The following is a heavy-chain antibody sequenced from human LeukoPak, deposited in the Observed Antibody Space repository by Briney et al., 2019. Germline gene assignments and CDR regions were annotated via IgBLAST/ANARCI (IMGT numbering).Heavy chain of an antibody. V-gene: IGHV1-69*05. J-gene: IGHJ4*02. CDR2: IIPIFGTA. D-gene: IGHD1-26*01. CDR1: GGTFSSYA. CDR3: ASPPLSSAMYYAH. Sequence: ASVKVSCKVSGGTFSSYAISWVRQAPGQGLEWMGGIIPIFGTANYAQKFQSRVTITTDESTSTAYMELSSLRSEDTAVYYCASPPLSSAMYYAHWGQGTLVTVSS.